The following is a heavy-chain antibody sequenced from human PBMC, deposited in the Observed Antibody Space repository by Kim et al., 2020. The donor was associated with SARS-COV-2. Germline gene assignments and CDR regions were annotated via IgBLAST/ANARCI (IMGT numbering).Heavy chain of an antibody. CDR1: GYSFTSYW. V-gene: IGHV5-51*01. J-gene: IGHJ5*02. D-gene: IGHD3-3*01. Sequence: GESLKISCKGSGYSFTSYWIGWVRQMPGKGLEWMGIIYPGDSDTRYSPSFQGQVTISADKSISTAYLQWSSLKASDTAMYYCARLLAVTIFGVVIIPNWFDPWGQGTLVTVSS. CDR2: IYPGDSDT. CDR3: ARLLAVTIFGVVIIPNWFDP.